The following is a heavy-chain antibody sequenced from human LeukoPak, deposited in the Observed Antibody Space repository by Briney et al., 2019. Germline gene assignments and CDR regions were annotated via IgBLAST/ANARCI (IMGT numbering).Heavy chain of an antibody. D-gene: IGHD2-2*01. CDR2: IYYSGST. V-gene: IGHV4-59*01. J-gene: IGHJ6*03. CDR1: GGSISSYY. CDR3: ARGGGLLSYYYYMDV. Sequence: SEALSLTCTVSGGSISSYYWSWIRQPPGKGLEWIGYIYYSGSTNYNPSLKSRVTISVDTSKNQFSLKLSSVTAADTAVYYCARGGGLLSYYYYMDVWGKGTTVTISS.